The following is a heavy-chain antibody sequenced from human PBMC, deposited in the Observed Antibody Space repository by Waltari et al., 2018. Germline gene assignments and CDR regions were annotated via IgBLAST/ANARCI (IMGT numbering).Heavy chain of an antibody. J-gene: IGHJ4*02. CDR2: IRSGGSTI. Sequence: VQLVESGGGVVQPGRSLRLSCAASGFTFSSYGMHWVRQAPGKGLEWVSFIRSGGSTIYADSVKGRFTISRDNAENSLYLQMNSLRVEDTAIYYCATDLPGDRDFDFWGQGTLVTVSS. V-gene: IGHV3-48*04. CDR1: GFTFSSYG. D-gene: IGHD7-27*01. CDR3: ATDLPGDRDFDF.